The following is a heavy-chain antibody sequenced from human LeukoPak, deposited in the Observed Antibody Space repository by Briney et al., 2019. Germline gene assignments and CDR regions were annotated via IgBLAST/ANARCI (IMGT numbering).Heavy chain of an antibody. CDR1: GFTFSSYW. CDR3: TRVYASGSYLPYFFDY. CDR2: IKQDGSEK. D-gene: IGHD3-10*01. J-gene: IGHJ4*02. Sequence: GGSLRLSCAASGFTFSSYWMSWVRQAPGKGLEWVANIKQDGSEKYYVDSVRGRFTISRDNAKNSLYLQMNSLTTEDTAMYYCTRVYASGSYLPYFFDYWGQRTLVTVSS. V-gene: IGHV3-7*03.